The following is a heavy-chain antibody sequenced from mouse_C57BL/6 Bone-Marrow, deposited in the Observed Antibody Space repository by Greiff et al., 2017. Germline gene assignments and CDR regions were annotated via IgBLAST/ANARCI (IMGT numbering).Heavy chain of an antibody. Sequence: DVKLVESGPGLVKPSQSLSLTCSVTGYSITSGYYWKWIRQFPGNKLEWMGYISYDGSNNYNQSLKNRISITRDTSKNQFFLKLNSVTTEDTATYYCAREGCSSLFAYLGQGTLVTVSA. V-gene: IGHV3-6*01. J-gene: IGHJ3*01. CDR1: GYSITSGYY. CDR2: ISYDGSN. D-gene: IGHD1-1*01. CDR3: AREGCSSLFAY.